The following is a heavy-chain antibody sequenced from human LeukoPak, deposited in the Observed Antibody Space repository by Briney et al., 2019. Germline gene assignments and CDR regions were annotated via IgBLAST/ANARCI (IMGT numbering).Heavy chain of an antibody. CDR2: IYYSGSS. J-gene: IGHJ6*02. V-gene: IGHV4-59*01. CDR1: GGSISSSY. Sequence: SETLSLTCTVSGGSISSSYWSWIRQPPGKGLEWIGHIYYSGSSNFNPSLKSRVTLSLDTSKNQFSLKLISVTAADTAVYYCARGAGKYYFHGMDVWGQGTTVTVSS. CDR3: ARGAGKYYFHGMDV.